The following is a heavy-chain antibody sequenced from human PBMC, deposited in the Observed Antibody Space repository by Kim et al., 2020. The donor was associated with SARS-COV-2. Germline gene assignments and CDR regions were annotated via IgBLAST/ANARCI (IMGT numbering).Heavy chain of an antibody. CDR1: GFTFSSYE. CDR3: ARGVPFSGYNDY. CDR2: ISSSGSTI. Sequence: GGSLRLSCAASGFTFSSYEMNWVRQAPGKGLEWVSYISSSGSTIYYADSVKGRFTISRDNAKNSLYLQMNSLRAEDTAVYYCARGVPFSGYNDYWGQGTLVTVSS. V-gene: IGHV3-48*03. J-gene: IGHJ4*02. D-gene: IGHD5-12*01.